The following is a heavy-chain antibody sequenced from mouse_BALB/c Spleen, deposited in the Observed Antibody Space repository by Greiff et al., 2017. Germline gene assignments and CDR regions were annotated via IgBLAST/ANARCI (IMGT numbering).Heavy chain of an antibody. V-gene: IGHV5-17*02. D-gene: IGHD1-3*01. Sequence: EVKLVESGGGFVQPGGSRKLSCAASGFTFSSFGMHWVRQAPEKGLEWVASISTVGSSTYYADKVKGRITISRDNPENTLFLQKTSLRSEDTAMYYCARGDSGGYYAIDYWGQGTSLTVSS. CDR3: ARGDSGGYYAIDY. CDR2: ISTVGSST. CDR1: GFTFSSFG. J-gene: IGHJ4*01.